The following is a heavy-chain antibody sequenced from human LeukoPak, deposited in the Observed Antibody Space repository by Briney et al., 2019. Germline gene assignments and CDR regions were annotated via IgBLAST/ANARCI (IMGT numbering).Heavy chain of an antibody. Sequence: ASVKVSCKASGYTFSSYGISWVRQAPGQGLEWMGWISGYNGKSHYAQKLQCRVTMTTDTSTTTAYMELRSLRSDDTAVYYCARDLYSRRINYYGSGSFFAYWGQGPLVSVSS. CDR2: ISGYNGKS. V-gene: IGHV1-18*01. D-gene: IGHD3-10*01. J-gene: IGHJ4*02. CDR1: GYTFSSYG. CDR3: ARDLYSRRINYYGSGSFFAY.